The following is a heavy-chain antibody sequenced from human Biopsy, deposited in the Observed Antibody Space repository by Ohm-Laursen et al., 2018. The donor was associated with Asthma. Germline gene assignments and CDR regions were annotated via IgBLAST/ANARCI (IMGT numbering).Heavy chain of an antibody. D-gene: IGHD2-2*01. V-gene: IGHV1-69*13. Sequence: ASVKVSCKSLGGTFNTYVIGWVRQAPGQGLEWMGGINSVFGTTTYPQKFQDRVTITADDSTSTVYMELSSLRSEGTAVYYCARKAGSCISRTWYSLDFWGQGTLVTVSS. CDR2: INSVFGTT. J-gene: IGHJ4*02. CDR3: ARKAGSCISRTWYSLDF. CDR1: GGTFNTYV.